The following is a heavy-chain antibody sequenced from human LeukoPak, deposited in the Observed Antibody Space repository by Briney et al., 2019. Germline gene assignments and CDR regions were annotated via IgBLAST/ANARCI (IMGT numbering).Heavy chain of an antibody. Sequence: PGGSLRLSCAASGFTFSSYSMNWVRQAPGEGLEWVSSISSSSSYIYYADSVKGRFTISRDNAKNSLYLQMNSLRAEDTAVYYCAREGPERSSSGWYPVYYYYYGMDVWGQGTTVTVSS. V-gene: IGHV3-21*01. CDR3: AREGPERSSSGWYPVYYYYYGMDV. J-gene: IGHJ6*02. CDR2: ISSSSSYI. CDR1: GFTFSSYS. D-gene: IGHD6-19*01.